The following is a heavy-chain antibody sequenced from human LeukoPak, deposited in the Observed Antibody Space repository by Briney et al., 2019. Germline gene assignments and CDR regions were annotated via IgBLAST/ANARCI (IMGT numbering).Heavy chain of an antibody. CDR3: ARESGGSWYWFDL. CDR1: GGSISSYY. CDR2: IYYSGST. Sequence: SETLSLTSTVSGGSISSYYWSWIRQPPGKGLEWIGYIYYSGSTNYNPSLKIRVTISVDTSKNQFSLKLSSVTAADTAVYYCARESGGSWYWFDLWGQGTLVTVSS. V-gene: IGHV4-59*01. J-gene: IGHJ5*02. D-gene: IGHD6-13*01.